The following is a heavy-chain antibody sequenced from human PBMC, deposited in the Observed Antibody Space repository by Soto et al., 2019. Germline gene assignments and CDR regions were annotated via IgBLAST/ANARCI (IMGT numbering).Heavy chain of an antibody. V-gene: IGHV3-23*01. CDR1: GFTFSNYV. J-gene: IGHJ4*02. CDR2: ISGIGDNT. Sequence: EVHLLDSGGGLVQPGGSLRLSCAASGFTFSNYVMSWVRQAPGKGLEWVSSISGIGDNTYYADSVKGRFTISRDNSKNTLFLQMYSLRGEDTAVDYCANHPLVLALGFDYWGQGTLVTVSS. CDR3: ANHPLVLALGFDY.